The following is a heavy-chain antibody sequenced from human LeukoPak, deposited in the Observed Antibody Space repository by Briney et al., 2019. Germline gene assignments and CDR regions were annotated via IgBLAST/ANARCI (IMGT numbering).Heavy chain of an antibody. CDR3: ATKTMYSGSYYDINPPYYGMDV. D-gene: IGHD1-26*01. Sequence: PSETLSLTCAVSGGSISSSNWWSWVRQPPGKGLEWIGEIYHSGSTNYNPSLKSRVTISVDKSKNQFSLKLSSVTAADTAVYYCATKTMYSGSYYDINPPYYGMDVWGQGTTVTVSS. CDR1: GGSISSSNW. J-gene: IGHJ6*02. V-gene: IGHV4-4*02. CDR2: IYHSGST.